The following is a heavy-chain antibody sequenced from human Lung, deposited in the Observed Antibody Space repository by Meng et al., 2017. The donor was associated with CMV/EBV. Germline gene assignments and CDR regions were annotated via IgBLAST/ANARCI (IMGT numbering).Heavy chain of an antibody. Sequence: MTGFGQGPGKGLVWVSSISSSSSYISYADSVKGRFTISRDNAKNSLYLQMNSLRAEDTAVYYCARPPSAAVDTAMVPPYFDYWGQGTLVTVSS. V-gene: IGHV3-21*01. D-gene: IGHD5-18*01. CDR2: ISSSSSYI. J-gene: IGHJ4*02. CDR3: ARPPSAAVDTAMVPPYFDY.